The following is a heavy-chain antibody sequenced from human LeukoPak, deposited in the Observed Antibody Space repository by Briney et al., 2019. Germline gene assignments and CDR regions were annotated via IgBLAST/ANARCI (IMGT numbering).Heavy chain of an antibody. V-gene: IGHV3-48*01. J-gene: IGHJ4*02. CDR2: ISASGSNI. CDR1: GFPFSSYS. Sequence: GGSLRLSCAASGFPFSSYSMNEVRQAPGKGLEWVSYISASGSNIYYLDSVKGRFTVSRDNAMNSLFLQMDRPRADDTAVYYCVRVKGTYFDFWGQGTLVTVSS. CDR3: VRVKGTYFDF. D-gene: IGHD1-1*01.